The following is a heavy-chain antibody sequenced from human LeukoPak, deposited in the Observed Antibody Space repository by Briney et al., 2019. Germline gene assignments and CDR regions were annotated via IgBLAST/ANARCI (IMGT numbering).Heavy chain of an antibody. CDR3: AREVRYCSGGSCYREGFDY. V-gene: IGHV4-61*02. D-gene: IGHD2-15*01. Sequence: SQTLSLTCTVSGGSISSGSYYGSWIRKPAGKGLEWIGRIYTSGSTNYNPSLKSRVPISVDTSKNQFSLRLSSVTAADTAVYYCAREVRYCSGGSCYREGFDYWGQGTLVTVSS. J-gene: IGHJ4*02. CDR1: GGSISSGSYY. CDR2: IYTSGST.